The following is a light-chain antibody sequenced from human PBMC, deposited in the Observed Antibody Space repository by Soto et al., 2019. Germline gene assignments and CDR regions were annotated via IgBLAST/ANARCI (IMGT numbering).Light chain of an antibody. Sequence: EIVMTQSPGTLSVSPGERATLSCRGSQSVSSNLAWYQQKPGKAPRLLIYGASSMATGVPARFSGSGSGTEFTFTISSLQSEDFAVYYCQQYNGWPLTFGGGTKVEIK. CDR2: GAS. J-gene: IGKJ4*01. CDR1: QSVSSN. V-gene: IGKV3-15*01. CDR3: QQYNGWPLT.